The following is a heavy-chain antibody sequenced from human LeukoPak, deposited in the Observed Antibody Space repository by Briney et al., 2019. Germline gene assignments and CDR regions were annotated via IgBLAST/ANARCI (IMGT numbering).Heavy chain of an antibody. CDR2: IYPDDSDT. Sequence: GESLKISCKTSGYTFTNYWIGWVRQMPGKGLEWMGIIYPDDSDTRYSPSFQRQVTISADKSVNTAYLQWSSLKASDTAIYFCARREYSSSSFHFDPWGQGTRVIVSS. CDR3: ARREYSSSSFHFDP. D-gene: IGHD6-6*01. CDR1: GYTFTNYW. V-gene: IGHV5-51*01. J-gene: IGHJ4*02.